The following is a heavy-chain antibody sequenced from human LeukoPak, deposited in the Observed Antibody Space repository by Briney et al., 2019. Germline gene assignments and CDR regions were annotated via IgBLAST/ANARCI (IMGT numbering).Heavy chain of an antibody. J-gene: IGHJ4*02. Sequence: SETLSLTCAVCGGSFSGYYWSWIRQPPGKGLEWIGEINHSGSTNYNPSLKSRVTISVDTSKNQFSLKLSSVTAADTAVYYCARVLVAATPSVYFDYWGQGTLVTVSS. D-gene: IGHD2-15*01. CDR1: GGSFSGYY. CDR2: INHSGST. CDR3: ARVLVAATPSVYFDY. V-gene: IGHV4-34*01.